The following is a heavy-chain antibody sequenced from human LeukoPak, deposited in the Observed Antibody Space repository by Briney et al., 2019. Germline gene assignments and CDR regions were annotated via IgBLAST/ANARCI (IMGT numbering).Heavy chain of an antibody. D-gene: IGHD3-10*01. CDR3: ARGASVRFGESLDY. V-gene: IGHV3-30-3*01. Sequence: GGSLRLSCAASGFTFSSYAMHWVRQAPGKGLEWVAVISYDGSNKYYADSVKGRFIISRDNSKNTLHLQMNSLRAEDTAVYYCARGASVRFGESLDYWGQGTLVTVSS. CDR1: GFTFSSYA. CDR2: ISYDGSNK. J-gene: IGHJ4*02.